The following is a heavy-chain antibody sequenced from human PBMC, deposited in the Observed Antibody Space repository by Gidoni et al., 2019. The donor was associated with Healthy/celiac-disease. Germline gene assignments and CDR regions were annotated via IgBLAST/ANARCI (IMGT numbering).Heavy chain of an antibody. J-gene: IGHJ4*02. CDR2: INHSGST. CDR3: ARGGRGFGDRPPLKFDY. CDR1: GGSFSGYY. D-gene: IGHD3-10*01. V-gene: IGHV4-34*01. Sequence: QVQLQQWGAGLLKPSETLSLTCAVYGGSFSGYYWSWIRQPPGKGLEWIGEINHSGSTNYNPSLKSRVTISVDTSKNQFSLKLSSVTAADTAVYYCARGGRGFGDRPPLKFDYWGQGTLVTVSS.